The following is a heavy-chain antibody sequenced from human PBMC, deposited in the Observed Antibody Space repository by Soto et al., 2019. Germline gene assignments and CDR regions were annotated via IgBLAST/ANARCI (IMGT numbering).Heavy chain of an antibody. V-gene: IGHV4-30-4*02. CDR2: ISYSGST. Sequence: SETLSLTCSVSGYSITSGHNYWNWIRQPPGKGLEWIGYISYSGSTYYNPSLKSRVTISLDTSKNQFSVKLRSVTEADTAAYYYDREMTEHRSGPGAVYWGEAILVTV. J-gene: IGHJ4*02. CDR3: DREMTEHRSGPGAVY. D-gene: IGHD6-19*01. CDR1: GYSITSGHNY.